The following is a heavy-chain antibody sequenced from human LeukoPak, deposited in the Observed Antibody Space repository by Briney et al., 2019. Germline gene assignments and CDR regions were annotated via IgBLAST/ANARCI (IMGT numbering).Heavy chain of an antibody. D-gene: IGHD3-10*01. V-gene: IGHV3-21*01. CDR3: ARERFGELFHDAFDI. J-gene: IGHJ3*02. Sequence: GGSLRLSCAASGFTFSSYSMNWVRQAPGKGLEWVSSISSSSSYIYYADSVKGRFTISRDNAKNSLYLQMNSLRAEDTAVYYCARERFGELFHDAFDIWGQGTMVTVSS. CDR1: GFTFSSYS. CDR2: ISSSSSYI.